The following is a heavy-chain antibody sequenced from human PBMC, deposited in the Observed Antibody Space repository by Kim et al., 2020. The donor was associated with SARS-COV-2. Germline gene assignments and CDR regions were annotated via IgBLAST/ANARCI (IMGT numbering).Heavy chain of an antibody. V-gene: IGHV1-3*01. CDR3: ATRSSSWSWIYYYYYGMDV. CDR1: GYTFTSYA. CDR2: INAGNGNT. D-gene: IGHD6-13*01. Sequence: ASVKVSCKASGYTFTSYAMHWVRQAPGQRLEWMGWINAGNGNTKYSQKFQGRVTITRDTSASTAYMELSSLRSEDTAVYCCATRSSSWSWIYYYYYGMDVWGQGTTVTVSS. J-gene: IGHJ6*02.